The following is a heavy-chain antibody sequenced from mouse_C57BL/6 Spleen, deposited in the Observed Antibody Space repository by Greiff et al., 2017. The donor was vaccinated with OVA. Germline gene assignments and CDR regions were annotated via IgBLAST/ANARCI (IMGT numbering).Heavy chain of an antibody. D-gene: IGHD1-1*01. J-gene: IGHJ2*01. CDR1: GYAFSSYW. CDR2: IYPGDGDT. V-gene: IGHV1-80*01. Sequence: QVQLQQSGAELVKPGASVKISCKASGYAFSSYWMNWVKQRPGKGLEWIGQIYPGDGDTNYNGKFKGKATLTADKSSSTAYMQLSSLTSEDSAVYFCAREGDYYGSKYYFDDWGQGTTLTVSS. CDR3: AREGDYYGSKYYFDD.